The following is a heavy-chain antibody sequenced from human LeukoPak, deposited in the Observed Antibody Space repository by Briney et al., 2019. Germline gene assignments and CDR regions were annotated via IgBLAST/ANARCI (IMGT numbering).Heavy chain of an antibody. CDR1: GLTFSIYA. J-gene: IGHJ4*02. Sequence: GESLKISCAASGLTFSIYAMSWVRQAPGKGLEWVSAISSSGDSSYYADSVKGRFTISRDNFKSTLYLQMNSLRAEDTALYYCAKSPLDCSSTTCPDYWGQGTLVTVSS. CDR3: AKSPLDCSSTTCPDY. CDR2: ISSSGDSS. D-gene: IGHD2-2*01. V-gene: IGHV3-23*01.